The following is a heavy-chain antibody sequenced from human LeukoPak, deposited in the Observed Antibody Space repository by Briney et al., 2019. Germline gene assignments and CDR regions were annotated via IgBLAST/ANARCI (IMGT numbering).Heavy chain of an antibody. Sequence: SVKVSCKASGSTFSSYAISWVRQAPGQGLEWMGGIIPIFGTANYAQKFQGRVTITADESTSTAYMELSSLRSEDTAVYYCSTVEAAAGNPFDYWGQGTLVTVSS. D-gene: IGHD6-13*01. CDR1: GSTFSSYA. J-gene: IGHJ4*02. V-gene: IGHV1-69*13. CDR3: STVEAAAGNPFDY. CDR2: IIPIFGTA.